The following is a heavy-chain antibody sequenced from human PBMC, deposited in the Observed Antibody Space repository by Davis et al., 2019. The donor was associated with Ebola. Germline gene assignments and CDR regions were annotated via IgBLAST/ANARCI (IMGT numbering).Heavy chain of an antibody. J-gene: IGHJ6*02. CDR1: GGTFSSYA. CDR3: ANSGAQGPYYYYGMDV. D-gene: IGHD1-26*01. CDR2: IIPIFGTA. V-gene: IGHV1-69*06. Sequence: ASVKVSCKASGGTFSSYAISWVRQAPGQGLEWMGGIIPIFGTANYAQKFQGRVTITADKSTSTAYMELSSLRSEDTAVYYCANSGAQGPYYYYGMDVWGQGTTVTVSS.